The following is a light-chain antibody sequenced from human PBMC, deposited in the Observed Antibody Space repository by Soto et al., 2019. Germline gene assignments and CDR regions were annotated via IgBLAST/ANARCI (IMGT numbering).Light chain of an antibody. CDR2: FAS. CDR3: QQTYNTPLT. Sequence: DIQMIQSPSSLSASVGDRVTITCRASQSIGNYLNWYQQKPGKAPKLLIDFASTLQSGVPSRFSGSGSGTDFILTITSLRPADFETYYCQQTYNTPLTFGGGTKVDIK. J-gene: IGKJ4*01. V-gene: IGKV1-39*01. CDR1: QSIGNY.